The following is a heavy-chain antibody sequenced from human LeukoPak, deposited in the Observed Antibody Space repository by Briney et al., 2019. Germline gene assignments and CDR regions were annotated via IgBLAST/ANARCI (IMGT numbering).Heavy chain of an antibody. Sequence: GASVKVSCTTSDYTFNTYGINWVRQAPAKGLELMGWISARNGDTVYAQKFQGRLTLTTDTSTSTAYMELRSLSSDDTAIYYCARGEETTVITPFIYWGQGTLVTVSS. CDR3: ARGEETTVITPFIY. V-gene: IGHV1-18*01. J-gene: IGHJ4*02. D-gene: IGHD4-23*01. CDR1: DYTFNTYG. CDR2: ISARNGDT.